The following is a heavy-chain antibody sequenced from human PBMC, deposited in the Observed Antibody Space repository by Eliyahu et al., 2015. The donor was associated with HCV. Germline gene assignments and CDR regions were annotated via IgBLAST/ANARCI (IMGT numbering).Heavy chain of an antibody. D-gene: IGHD3-22*01. Sequence: QLQLQESGPGLVKPSETLSLTCTVSGGSIXXSSYXWGWIRQPPGKGLEWVGSIYYSGSTSYNPSLKSRVTISVDTSKNQFSLNLSSVTAADTAVYYCARHQVAMIMVVLTTSEYYFDYWGQGTLVTVSS. V-gene: IGHV4-39*01. CDR1: GGSIXXSSYX. CDR3: ARHQVAMIMVVLTTSEYYFDY. J-gene: IGHJ4*02. CDR2: IYYSGST.